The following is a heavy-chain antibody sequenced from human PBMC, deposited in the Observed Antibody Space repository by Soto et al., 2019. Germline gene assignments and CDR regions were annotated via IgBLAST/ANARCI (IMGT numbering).Heavy chain of an antibody. D-gene: IGHD1-7*01. CDR3: ARSRSGTSYFDY. V-gene: IGHV4-4*02. Sequence: ASETLSLTCAVSGGSISSSNWWNWVRQPPGKGQEWIGEIFHSGSTNYNPSLKSRVTISVDKSKNQFSLKLSSVTAADTAVYYCARSRSGTSYFDYWGQGTLVTVSS. J-gene: IGHJ4*02. CDR1: GGSISSSNW. CDR2: IFHSGST.